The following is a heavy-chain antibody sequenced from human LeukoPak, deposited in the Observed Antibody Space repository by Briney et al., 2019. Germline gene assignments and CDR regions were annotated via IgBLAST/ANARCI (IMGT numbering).Heavy chain of an antibody. CDR3: AKAGYCSSTSCYGYNWFDP. D-gene: IGHD2-2*01. J-gene: IGHJ5*02. Sequence: GSSVKVSCKASGGTFSSYAISWVRQAPGQGLEWMGGITPIFGTANYAQKFQGRVTITTDESTSTAYMELSSLRSEDTAVYYCAKAGYCSSTSCYGYNWFDPWGQGTLVTVSS. CDR2: ITPIFGTA. CDR1: GGTFSSYA. V-gene: IGHV1-69*05.